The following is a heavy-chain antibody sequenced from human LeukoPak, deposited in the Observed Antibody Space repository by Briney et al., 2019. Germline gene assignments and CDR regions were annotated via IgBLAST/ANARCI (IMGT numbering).Heavy chain of an antibody. J-gene: IGHJ3*02. V-gene: IGHV4-34*01. CDR1: GGSFSGYY. Sequence: SETLSLTCAVYGGSFSGYYGSWIRQPPGKGLEWIGEINHSGSTNYNPSLKSRVTISVDTSKNQFSLKLSYVTAADTAVYYCARLKYGGPSSSRTPWGAFDIWGQGTMVTVSS. CDR2: INHSGST. CDR3: ARLKYGGPSSSRTPWGAFDI. D-gene: IGHD6-6*01.